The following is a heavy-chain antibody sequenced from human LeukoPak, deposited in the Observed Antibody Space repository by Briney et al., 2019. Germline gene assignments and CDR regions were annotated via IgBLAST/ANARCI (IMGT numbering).Heavy chain of an antibody. CDR1: GGSISSYY. V-gene: IGHV4-59*01. Sequence: SETRSLTCTVSGGSISSYYWSWIRQPPGKGLEWIGYIYYSGSTNYNPSLKSRVTISVDTSKNQFSLKLSSVSAADTAVYYCARGLFMVRGVIDAFDIWGQGTMVTVSS. CDR3: ARGLFMVRGVIDAFDI. J-gene: IGHJ3*02. CDR2: IYYSGST. D-gene: IGHD3-10*01.